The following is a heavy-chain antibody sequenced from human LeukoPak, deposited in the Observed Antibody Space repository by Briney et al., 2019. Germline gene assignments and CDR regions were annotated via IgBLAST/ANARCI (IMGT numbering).Heavy chain of an antibody. V-gene: IGHV4-34*01. CDR1: GGSFSGYY. J-gene: IGHJ2*01. D-gene: IGHD6-19*01. Sequence: PSETLSLTCAVYGGSFSGYYWSWIRQPPGKGLEWIGEINHSGSTNYNPSLKSRVTISEDTSKNQFSLKLSSVTAADTAVYYCARAAPSIAVAGTPRWYFDLWGRGTLVTVSS. CDR3: ARAAPSIAVAGTPRWYFDL. CDR2: INHSGST.